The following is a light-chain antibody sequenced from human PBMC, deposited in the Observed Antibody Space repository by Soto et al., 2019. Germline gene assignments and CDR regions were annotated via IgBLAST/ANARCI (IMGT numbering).Light chain of an antibody. J-gene: IGLJ2*01. V-gene: IGLV4-69*01. CDR1: SGHSRYA. Sequence: QPVLTQLPSASASLGASVKLTCTLSSGHSRYAIAWHQQQPEKGPRYLMKVTSDGSHIKGDGIPDRFSGSSSGAERYLTIFSLQASDEADYYCQTWGTGLLVFGGGTKVTVL. CDR3: QTWGTGLLV. CDR2: VTSDGSH.